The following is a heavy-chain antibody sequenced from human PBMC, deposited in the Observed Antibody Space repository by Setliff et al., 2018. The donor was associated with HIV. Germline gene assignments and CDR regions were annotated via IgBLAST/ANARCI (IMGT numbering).Heavy chain of an antibody. J-gene: IGHJ4*02. Sequence: PSETLSLTCTVSGGSISSGSYYWSWIRQPAGKGLEWIGHMYTSGSTNYNPSLKSRVTISVDTSKNQFSLKLSSVTAADTAVYYWARVQVGGYNFYFDYWGQGTLVTVSS. CDR2: MYTSGST. V-gene: IGHV4-61*09. CDR1: GGSISSGSYY. D-gene: IGHD5-12*01. CDR3: ARVQVGGYNFYFDY.